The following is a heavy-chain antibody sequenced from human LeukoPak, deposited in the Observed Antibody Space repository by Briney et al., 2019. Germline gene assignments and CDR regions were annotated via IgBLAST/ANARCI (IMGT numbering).Heavy chain of an antibody. CDR1: GFTFSSYG. J-gene: IGHJ4*02. Sequence: PGGSLRLSCAASGFTFSSYGMSWVRQAPGKGLEWVSAISGSGGSTYYEDSVKGRFTISRDNSKNTLYLQMNSLRAEDTAVYYCARVSGEIAAALSIPSFDYWGQGTLVTVSS. CDR2: ISGSGGST. V-gene: IGHV3-23*01. CDR3: ARVSGEIAAALSIPSFDY. D-gene: IGHD6-13*01.